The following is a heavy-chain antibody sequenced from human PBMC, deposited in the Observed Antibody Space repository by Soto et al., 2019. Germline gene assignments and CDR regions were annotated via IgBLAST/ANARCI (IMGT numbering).Heavy chain of an antibody. V-gene: IGHV1-69*12. J-gene: IGHJ4*02. CDR1: GVTFSSYA. Sequence: QVQLVQSGAEVRQPASSVKVSCKTSGVTFSSYAISWVRQAPGQGLEWMGGIVPIVDTSTYAQKFQGRVTITADESTSTAYMEQSSLRSDDTAIYYCVRVVAIPGYPDNWGQGTLVTVSS. D-gene: IGHD5-12*01. CDR3: VRVVAIPGYPDN. CDR2: IVPIVDTS.